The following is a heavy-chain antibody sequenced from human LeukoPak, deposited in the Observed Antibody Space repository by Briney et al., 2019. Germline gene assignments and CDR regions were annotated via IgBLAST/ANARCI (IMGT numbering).Heavy chain of an antibody. D-gene: IGHD3-9*01. Sequence: PSETLSLTCVVSGGSINTDNWWGWVRQPPGKGLEWIGEIYRSGSTNYNPSLKSRVIISLDKSRNQFSLKLSSVAAADTAVYYCAREMMTDYYRSCFDYWGQGTPVTVSS. J-gene: IGHJ4*02. CDR3: AREMMTDYYRSCFDY. CDR2: IYRSGST. V-gene: IGHV4-4*02. CDR1: GGSINTDNW.